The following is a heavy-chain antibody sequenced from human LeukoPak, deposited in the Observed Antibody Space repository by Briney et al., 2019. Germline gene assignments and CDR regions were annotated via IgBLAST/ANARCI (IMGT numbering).Heavy chain of an antibody. Sequence: ASVKVSCKASGYTFTSYGISWVRQAPGQGLEWMGWISAYNGNTNYAQKLQGRVTMTTDTSTSTAYMELRSLRSDDTAVYYCARDRIWFGELLTRNWFDPWGQGTLVTVSS. D-gene: IGHD3-10*01. CDR1: GYTFTSYG. CDR3: ARDRIWFGELLTRNWFDP. CDR2: ISAYNGNT. V-gene: IGHV1-18*01. J-gene: IGHJ5*02.